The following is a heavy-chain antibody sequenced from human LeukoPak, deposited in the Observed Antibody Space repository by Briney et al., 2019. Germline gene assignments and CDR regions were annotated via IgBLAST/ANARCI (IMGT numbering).Heavy chain of an antibody. Sequence: SETLSLTCAVYGGSFSGYYWSWIRQPPGKGLEWIGEINHSGSTNYNPSLKSRVTISVDTSKNHFSLKLRSVSAADTAIYYCATSEGGGFFDYWGQGTPVTVSS. V-gene: IGHV4-34*01. CDR3: ATSEGGGFFDY. CDR1: GGSFSGYY. CDR2: INHSGST. D-gene: IGHD4-23*01. J-gene: IGHJ4*02.